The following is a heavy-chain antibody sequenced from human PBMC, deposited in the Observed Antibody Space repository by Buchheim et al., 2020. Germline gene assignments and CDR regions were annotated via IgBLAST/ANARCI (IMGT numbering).Heavy chain of an antibody. CDR2: IHASGTT. J-gene: IGHJ4*02. CDR1: DGAISSNKW. V-gene: IGHV4-4*02. CDR3: AREVYGASYALDS. Sequence: VQLQESGPGLVKPSGTLSLSCEVSDGAISSNKWWSWVRRPPGQGLEWIGEIHASGTTNYNPSLTSRVSISLDKSKNQWSPELRSVTAADTGLYLCAREVYGASYALDSWGQGTL. D-gene: IGHD1-26*01.